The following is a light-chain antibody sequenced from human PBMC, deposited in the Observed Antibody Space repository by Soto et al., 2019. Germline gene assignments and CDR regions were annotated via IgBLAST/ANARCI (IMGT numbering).Light chain of an antibody. V-gene: IGKV3D-20*02. Sequence: EIVLTQSPATLSVSPGERATLSCRASQSVGSRYLAWYQQQPGQAPRLLIYATTTRATGIPDRFSGSESGTEFTLTISSLQPEDFATYFCQQSYTTPWTFGQGTKVDI. J-gene: IGKJ1*01. CDR1: QSVGSRY. CDR2: ATT. CDR3: QQSYTTPWT.